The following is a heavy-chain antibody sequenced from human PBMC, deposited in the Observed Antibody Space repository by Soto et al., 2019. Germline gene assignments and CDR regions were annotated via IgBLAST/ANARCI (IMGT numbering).Heavy chain of an antibody. Sequence: SETLSLTCTVSGGSISSYYWRWNRQPAGQGLEWNGRSYTSGSTNYNPSLKSRVTMSLDTSKNQFSLNLTSVTAADTALYYCARGDCSIPTCYSFSGHYVMDVWGQGTTVTVSS. D-gene: IGHD2-2*01. CDR1: GGSISSYY. CDR2: SYTSGST. CDR3: ARGDCSIPTCYSFSGHYVMDV. J-gene: IGHJ6*02. V-gene: IGHV4-4*07.